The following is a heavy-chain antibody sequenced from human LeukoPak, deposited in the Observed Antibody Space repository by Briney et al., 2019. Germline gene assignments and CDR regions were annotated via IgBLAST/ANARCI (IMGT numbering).Heavy chain of an antibody. Sequence: GRSLRLSCAASGFSFSSFGIHWVRQAPGKGLEWVSFIRSSSSYIYYADSVKGRFTISRDNAKNSLYLQMNSLRAEDTAVYYCARPGIAVAGEFFDYWGQGTLVTVSS. CDR3: ARPGIAVAGEFFDY. V-gene: IGHV3-21*01. CDR2: IRSSSSYI. D-gene: IGHD6-19*01. J-gene: IGHJ4*02. CDR1: GFSFSSFG.